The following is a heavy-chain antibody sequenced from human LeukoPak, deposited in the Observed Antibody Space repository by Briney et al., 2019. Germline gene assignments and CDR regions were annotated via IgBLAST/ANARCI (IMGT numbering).Heavy chain of an antibody. V-gene: IGHV1-2*02. D-gene: IGHD2-2*01. CDR1: GYTFTDYY. CDR3: ARANFLYCSSSTCLFDY. J-gene: IGHJ4*02. Sequence: ASVKVSCKASGYTFTDYYMHWVRQAPGQGFEWIGWINPNDGDTNYAQKFQGRVTMTRDTSISTAHMEVSRLRSDDTAVYYCARANFLYCSSSTCLFDYWGQGTLVTVSS. CDR2: INPNDGDT.